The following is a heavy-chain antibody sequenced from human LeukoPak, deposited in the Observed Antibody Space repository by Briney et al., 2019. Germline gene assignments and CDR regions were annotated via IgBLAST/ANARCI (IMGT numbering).Heavy chain of an antibody. CDR1: GGSMNINNYY. CDR2: IYYTGTT. CDR3: ARAGFRDGYNYVPLDY. Sequence: PSETLSLTCTVSGGSMNINNYYWAWIRQSPGKGLEWLGSIYYTGTTYYNPSLDHRVTISVDTSKNQFSLRLSFVTAADTAVYYCARAGFRDGYNYVPLDYWGQGTLVTVSS. J-gene: IGHJ4*02. D-gene: IGHD5-24*01. V-gene: IGHV4-39*07.